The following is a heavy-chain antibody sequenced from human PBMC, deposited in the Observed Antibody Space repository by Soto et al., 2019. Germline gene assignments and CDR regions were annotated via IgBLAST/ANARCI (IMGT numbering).Heavy chain of an antibody. CDR1: GGGFRSCG. CDR2: IVPVFGRP. J-gene: IGHJ4*02. CDR3: ARDGSGYNF. D-gene: IGHD5-12*01. V-gene: IGHV1-69*01. Sequence: GASVKVGCKACGGGFRSCGRSWVRQAPGQGLEWMGGIVPVFGRPNYAQRFLGRLTITADESTSTGYMELISLRSDDPAVYYCARDGSGYNFRGQGTQVTVSP.